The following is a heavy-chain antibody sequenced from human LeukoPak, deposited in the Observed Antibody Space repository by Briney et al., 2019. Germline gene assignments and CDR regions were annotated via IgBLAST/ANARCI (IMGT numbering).Heavy chain of an antibody. CDR1: GFTFSSYS. CDR2: IPSSSTI. V-gene: IGHV3-48*04. J-gene: IGHJ4*02. Sequence: GGSLRLSCAASGFTFSSYSMNWVRQAPGKGLEWVSYIPSSSTIYYADSVTGRFTISRDNSKNTLYLQMNSLRAEDTALYYCAKDINWASFESWGQGTLVTVSS. CDR3: AKDINWASFES. D-gene: IGHD7-27*01.